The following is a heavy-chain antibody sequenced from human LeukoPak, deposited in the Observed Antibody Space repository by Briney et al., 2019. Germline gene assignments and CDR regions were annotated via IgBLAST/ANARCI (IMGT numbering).Heavy chain of an antibody. V-gene: IGHV3-30*18. CDR1: GFIFSTHG. D-gene: IGHD3-10*01. CDR2: ISYDGSTK. Sequence: PGRSLRLSCAASGFIFSTHGMHWVRQAPGKGLEWVSLISYDGSTKYYADSVEGRFTISRDNAKSTLYLQLNSLRVEDTAVYYCAKDSHFYGAGTYYNLDYWGQGTLVTVSS. CDR3: AKDSHFYGAGTYYNLDY. J-gene: IGHJ4*02.